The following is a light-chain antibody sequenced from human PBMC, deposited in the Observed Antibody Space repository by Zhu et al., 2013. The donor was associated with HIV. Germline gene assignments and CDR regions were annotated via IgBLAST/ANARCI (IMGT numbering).Light chain of an antibody. CDR1: QSINDW. Sequence: DIVMTQSPSTLSASVGDRVTITCRASQSINDWLAWYQQKPGEAPKLLIYKASSLEGGVPSRFSGSGAGTDFTLTISNLQPDDFATYYCQHYNSYPWTFGQGTKVEF. CDR3: QHYNSYPWT. V-gene: IGKV1-5*03. CDR2: KAS. J-gene: IGKJ1*01.